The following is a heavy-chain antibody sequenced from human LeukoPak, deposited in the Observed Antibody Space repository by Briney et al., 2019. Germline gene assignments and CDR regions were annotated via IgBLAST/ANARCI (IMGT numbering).Heavy chain of an antibody. Sequence: ASVKVSCKASGYTFTSYGISWVRQAPGQGLEWMGWISAYNGNTNYAQKLQGRVTMTTDTSTSTAYMELRSLRSDDTAVYYCALEMATIRSFDYWGQGTLVTVSS. CDR1: GYTFTSYG. J-gene: IGHJ4*02. V-gene: IGHV1-18*01. CDR2: ISAYNGNT. D-gene: IGHD5-24*01. CDR3: ALEMATIRSFDY.